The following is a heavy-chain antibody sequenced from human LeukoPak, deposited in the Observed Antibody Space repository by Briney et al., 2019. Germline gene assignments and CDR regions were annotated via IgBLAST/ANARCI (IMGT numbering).Heavy chain of an antibody. CDR3: AKGNSMTTVTRSWDDAFDI. J-gene: IGHJ3*02. Sequence: GGTLSLSCAASGFTFSSYAMSWVRQGPGKGLEWVSALSGSGGSTSYADSVKGRFTISRDNTKNTLYLQMKSLRAENTAVCYCAKGNSMTTVTRSWDDAFDICGQGTMVTVSS. CDR1: GFTFSSYA. V-gene: IGHV3-23*01. CDR2: LSGSGGST. D-gene: IGHD4-11*01.